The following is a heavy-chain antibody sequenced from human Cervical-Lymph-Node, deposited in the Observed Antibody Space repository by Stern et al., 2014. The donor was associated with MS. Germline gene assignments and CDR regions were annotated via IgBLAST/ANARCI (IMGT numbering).Heavy chain of an antibody. V-gene: IGHV3-11*01. CDR3: ARVLASITIFMDV. CDR1: GFTFSDYY. J-gene: IGHJ6*02. Sequence: VQLLESGGGLVKPGGSLRLSCAASGFTFSDYYMSWIRQAPGKGLEWVSDISSSGSTIYYADSVKGRFTISRDNAKNSLYLQMNSLRAEDTAVYYCARVLASITIFMDVWGQGTTVTVSS. D-gene: IGHD3-3*01. CDR2: ISSSGSTI.